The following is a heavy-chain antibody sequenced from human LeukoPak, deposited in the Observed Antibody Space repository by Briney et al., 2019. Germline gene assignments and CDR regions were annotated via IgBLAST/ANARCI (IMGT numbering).Heavy chain of an antibody. CDR1: GYTFTGYY. D-gene: IGHD1-20*01. CDR3: ARDLITGTASSDY. J-gene: IGHJ4*02. V-gene: IGHV1-2*02. Sequence: GASVKVSCKASGYTFTGYYMHWVRQAPGQGLEWMGWINPNSGGTNYAQKFQGRVTMTRDTSISTAYMELSRLRSDDTAVYYCARDLITGTASSDYWGQGTLVTVSS. CDR2: INPNSGGT.